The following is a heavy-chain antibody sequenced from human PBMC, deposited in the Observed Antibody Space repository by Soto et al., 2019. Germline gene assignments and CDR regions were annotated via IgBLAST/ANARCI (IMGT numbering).Heavy chain of an antibody. Sequence: EVQLLESGGGLVQPGGSLRLSCAASGFTFSNYAVTWVRQAPGKGLEWVSTISGSGGSTYYAASVKGRFTISRDNSKNKLYLQMNSLRAEDTAVYYCAKDQGSSWYEIDYWGQGTLVTVSS. CDR2: ISGSGGST. CDR1: GFTFSNYA. V-gene: IGHV3-23*01. D-gene: IGHD6-13*01. J-gene: IGHJ4*02. CDR3: AKDQGSSWYEIDY.